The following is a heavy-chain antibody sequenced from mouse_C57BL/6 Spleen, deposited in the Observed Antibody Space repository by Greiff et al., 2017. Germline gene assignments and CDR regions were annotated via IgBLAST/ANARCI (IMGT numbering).Heavy chain of an antibody. J-gene: IGHJ1*03. V-gene: IGHV1-85*01. CDR1: GYTFTSYD. Sequence: QVQLQQSGPELVKPGASVKLSCTASGYTFTSYDINWVKQRPGQGLEWIGWIYPRDGSTKYNEKFKGKATLTVDTSSSTAYLELHSLTSEDSAVYVCARGNWDFDVWGTGTTVTVSS. CDR3: ARGNWDFDV. CDR2: IYPRDGST.